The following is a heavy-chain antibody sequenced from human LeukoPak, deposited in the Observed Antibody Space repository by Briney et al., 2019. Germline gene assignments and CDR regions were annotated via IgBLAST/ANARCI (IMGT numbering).Heavy chain of an antibody. CDR3: ARDGNSYDHDY. CDR2: INPSGGST. CDR1: GYTFTSYY. D-gene: IGHD5-18*01. Sequence: ASVKVSCKASGYTFTSYYMHWVRQAPRQGLEWMGIINPSGGSTSYAQKSQGRVTMTRDTSTNTDYMELSSLRSEDTAVYYCARDGNSYDHDYRGQGTLVTVSS. J-gene: IGHJ4*02. V-gene: IGHV1-46*01.